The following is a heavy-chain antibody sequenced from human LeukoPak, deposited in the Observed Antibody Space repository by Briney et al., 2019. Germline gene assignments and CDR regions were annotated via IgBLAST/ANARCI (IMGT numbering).Heavy chain of an antibody. J-gene: IGHJ6*02. CDR3: ARDQGTSWPYAMDV. V-gene: IGHV3-74*01. Sequence: PGGSLRLSCAASGFTFSSYSMNWVRQAPGKGLMWVSRINSDGSNTNYADSVRGRFTISRDNAKNTLYLQMNSLRAEDTAVYYCARDQGTSWPYAMDVWGQGTTVTVSS. D-gene: IGHD6-13*01. CDR2: INSDGSNT. CDR1: GFTFSSYS.